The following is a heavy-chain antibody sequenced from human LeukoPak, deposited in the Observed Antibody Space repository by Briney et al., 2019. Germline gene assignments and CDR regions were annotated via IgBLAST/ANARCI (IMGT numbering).Heavy chain of an antibody. V-gene: IGHV3-48*03. CDR3: ARDGRYCSGGSCYSWREGEFDY. CDR1: GFTFNSYE. Sequence: SGGSLRLSCAASGFTFNSYEMNWVRQAPGKGLEWVSYISSSGSTIYYADSVKGRFTISRDNAKNSLYLQMNSLRAEDTAVYYCARDGRYCSGGSCYSWREGEFDYWGQGTLVTVSS. D-gene: IGHD2-15*01. CDR2: ISSSGSTI. J-gene: IGHJ4*02.